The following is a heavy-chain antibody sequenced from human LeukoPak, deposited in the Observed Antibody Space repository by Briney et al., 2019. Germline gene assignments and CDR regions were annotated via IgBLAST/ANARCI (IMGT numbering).Heavy chain of an antibody. J-gene: IGHJ4*02. CDR1: GFTFSSYA. Sequence: GGSLRLSCAASGFTFSSYAMHWVRQAPGKGLEWVAVISYDGSNKYYADSVKGRFTISRDNSKNTLYLQMNSLRAEDTAVYYCARDFSNTSGFKVVVDYWGQGSLVIVSS. V-gene: IGHV3-30*01. D-gene: IGHD3-22*01. CDR3: ARDFSNTSGFKVVVDY. CDR2: ISYDGSNK.